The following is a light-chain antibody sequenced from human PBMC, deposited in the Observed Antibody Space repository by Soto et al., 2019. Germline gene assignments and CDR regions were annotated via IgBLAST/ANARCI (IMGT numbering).Light chain of an antibody. CDR2: RNI. V-gene: IGLV1-47*01. J-gene: IGLJ2*01. CDR1: SSDIGTNY. Sequence: QSVLTQPSSASGTPGQRVTISCSGSSSDIGTNYVYWYQQLPGTAPKLLIYRNIQRPSGVPDRFSGSKSGTSASLAISGLRSEDEADYYCATWDDSLSAVVFGGGTKLTVL. CDR3: ATWDDSLSAVV.